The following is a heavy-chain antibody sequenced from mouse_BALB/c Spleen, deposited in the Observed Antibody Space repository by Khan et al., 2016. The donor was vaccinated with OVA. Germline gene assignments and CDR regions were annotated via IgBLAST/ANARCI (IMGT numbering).Heavy chain of an antibody. V-gene: IGHV1S41*01. D-gene: IGHD1-1*02. CDR3: ARANYYGGRLYAMDY. J-gene: IGHJ4*01. CDR1: GYTFTSYW. Sequence: DLVKPGASVKLSCKASGYTFTSYWIYWIKQRPGEGLEWIGRLGPGSGRTYYNEMFKDKATLTVDTSSSTSYIQLSSLSSEDSAVYLCARANYYGGRLYAMDYWGQGTSVTVSS. CDR2: LGPGSGRT.